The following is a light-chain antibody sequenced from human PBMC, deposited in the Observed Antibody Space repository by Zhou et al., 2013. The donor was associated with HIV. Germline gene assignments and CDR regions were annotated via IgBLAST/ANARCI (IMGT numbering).Light chain of an antibody. V-gene: IGKV3-20*01. CDR1: QSVTRSY. CDR3: QQYGSSPWT. Sequence: EIVLTQSPATLSLSPGERATLSCRASQSVTRSYLAWYQHKPGQAPRLLIYGASNRATGIPDRISGTGSGTDFTLTISRLEPEDFAVYYCQQYGSSPWTFGPGTRVDVK. J-gene: IGKJ1*01. CDR2: GAS.